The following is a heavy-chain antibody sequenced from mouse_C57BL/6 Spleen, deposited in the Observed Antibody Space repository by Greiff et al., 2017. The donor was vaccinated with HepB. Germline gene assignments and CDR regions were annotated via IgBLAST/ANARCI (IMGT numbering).Heavy chain of an antibody. CDR1: GFNIKDYY. Sequence: VQLQQSGAELVKPGASVKLSCTASGFNIKDYYMHWVKQRTEQGLEWIGRINPEDGETKYAPKFQGKATITADTSSNTAYLQLSSLTSEDTAVYYCARSATTVVATEYFDYWGQGTTLTVSS. J-gene: IGHJ2*01. V-gene: IGHV14-2*01. D-gene: IGHD1-1*01. CDR2: INPEDGET. CDR3: ARSATTVVATEYFDY.